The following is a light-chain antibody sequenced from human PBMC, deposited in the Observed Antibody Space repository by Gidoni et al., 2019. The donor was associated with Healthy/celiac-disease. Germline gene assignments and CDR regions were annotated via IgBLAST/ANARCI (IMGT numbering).Light chain of an antibody. V-gene: IGKV3-11*01. CDR3: QQRSNWLT. CDR2: DAS. CDR1: QSVSSY. J-gene: IGKJ4*01. Sequence: IVLTQSPATLSLSPGERATLSCSASQSVSSYLAWYQQKPGQAPRLLIYDASNMATGIPARFSGSGSGTDFTLTISSLEPEDFAVYYCQQRSNWLTFGGGTKVEIK.